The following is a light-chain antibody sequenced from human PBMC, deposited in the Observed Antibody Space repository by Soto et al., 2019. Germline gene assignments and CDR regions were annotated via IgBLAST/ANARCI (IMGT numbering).Light chain of an antibody. Sequence: QSALTQPPSASGSPGQSVTISCTGTSSDVGGYNFVSWYQQHPGEAPKLIIYEVTTRPAEVPDRFSGSKSGNTASLTVSGLQAEDEGDYYCSSYAGSNNLGVFGGGTKLTVL. CDR2: EVT. CDR1: SSDVGGYNF. J-gene: IGLJ2*01. CDR3: SSYAGSNNLGV. V-gene: IGLV2-8*01.